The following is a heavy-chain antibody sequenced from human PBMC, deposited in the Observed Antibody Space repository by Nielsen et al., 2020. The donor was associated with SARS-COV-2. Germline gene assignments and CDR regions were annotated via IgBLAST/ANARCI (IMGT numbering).Heavy chain of an antibody. Sequence: GESLKISCAASGFTFSSYAMSWVRQAPGKGREWVGRIKSKTDGGTTDYAAPVKGRFTISRDDSKNTLYLQMNSLKTEDTAVYYCTTDGALEDIVVVVAAKDYWGQGTLVTVSS. CDR1: GFTFSSYA. CDR3: TTDGALEDIVVVVAAKDY. D-gene: IGHD2-15*01. V-gene: IGHV3-15*01. CDR2: IKSKTDGGTT. J-gene: IGHJ4*02.